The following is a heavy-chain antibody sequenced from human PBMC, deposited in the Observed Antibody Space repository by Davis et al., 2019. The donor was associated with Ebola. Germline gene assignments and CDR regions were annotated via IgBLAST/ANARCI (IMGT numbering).Heavy chain of an antibody. V-gene: IGHV3-74*01. Sequence: GESLKISCAVSGLTFSSYWMHWVRQAPGKGLVWVSRINTDGSSTTYADSVKGRFTISRDNAKNTLYLQMNSLGVEDTAMYYCARGYYDTTGRTRFDYWGQGTLVAVSS. J-gene: IGHJ4*02. CDR2: INTDGSST. CDR3: ARGYYDTTGRTRFDY. CDR1: GLTFSSYW. D-gene: IGHD3-22*01.